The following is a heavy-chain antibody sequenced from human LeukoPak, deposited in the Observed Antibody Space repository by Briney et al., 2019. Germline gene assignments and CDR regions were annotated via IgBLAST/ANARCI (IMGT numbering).Heavy chain of an antibody. CDR3: ARAGELWSSSWYGDYYYGMDV. D-gene: IGHD6-13*01. Sequence: SETLTLTCTVSGGSISSYYWSWIRQPPGKGLEWIGDIYYSGSTNYNPSLKSRVTISVDTSKNQFSLQLSSVTAADTAVYYCARAGELWSSSWYGDYYYGMDVWGQGTTVTVSS. CDR1: GGSISSYY. J-gene: IGHJ6*02. CDR2: IYYSGST. V-gene: IGHV4-59*01.